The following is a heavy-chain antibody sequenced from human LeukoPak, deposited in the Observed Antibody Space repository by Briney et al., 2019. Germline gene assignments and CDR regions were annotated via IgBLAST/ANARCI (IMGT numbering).Heavy chain of an antibody. J-gene: IGHJ4*02. D-gene: IGHD5-12*01. CDR1: GFTFSDYY. CDR2: IRGSGSDI. V-gene: IGHV3-11*01. CDR3: ARDIVAPGLFLDY. Sequence: PGGSLRLSCAASGFTFSDYYMSWIRQAPGKGLECVSYIRGSGSDIYYADSVKGRFTISWDNAKNSLYLQMNSLRAEDTAVYYCARDIVAPGLFLDYWGQGTPVTVSS.